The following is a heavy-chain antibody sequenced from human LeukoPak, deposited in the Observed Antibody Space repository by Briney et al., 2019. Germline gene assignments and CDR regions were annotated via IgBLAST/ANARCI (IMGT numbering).Heavy chain of an antibody. Sequence: PSETLSLTCTVSGGSISSSSYYWGWIRQPPGKGPGWIGSIYYSGSTYYNPSLKSWVTISVDTSKNQFSLKLSSVTAADTAVYYCARDSSSAFDIWGQGTMVTVSS. CDR2: IYYSGST. CDR1: GGSISSSSYY. CDR3: ARDSSSAFDI. J-gene: IGHJ3*02. V-gene: IGHV4-39*07.